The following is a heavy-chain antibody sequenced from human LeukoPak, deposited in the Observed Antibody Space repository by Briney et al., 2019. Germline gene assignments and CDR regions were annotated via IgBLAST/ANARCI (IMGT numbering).Heavy chain of an antibody. D-gene: IGHD6-19*01. CDR3: ARDKYGSHAFDF. Sequence: ASVKVSCKASGYTFTSNGINWVRQAPGQGLEWMGWISPYSGNRNYAQKFQGRVTMTTDTSTSTAYMELRSLRSDDTAVYYCARDKYGSHAFDFWGQGTMVTVSS. CDR2: ISPYSGNR. V-gene: IGHV1-18*01. CDR1: GYTFTSNG. J-gene: IGHJ3*01.